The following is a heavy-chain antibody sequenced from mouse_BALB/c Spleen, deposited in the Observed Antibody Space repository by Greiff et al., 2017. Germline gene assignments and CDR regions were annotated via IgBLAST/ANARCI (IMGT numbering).Heavy chain of an antibody. CDR2: ISDGGSYT. CDR3: ARGTKYDVGTYYAMDY. Sequence: EVKLVESGGGLVKPGGSLKLSCAASGFTFSDYYMYWVRQTPEKRLEWVATISDGGSYTYYPDSVKGRFTISRDNAKNNLYLQMSSLKSEDTAMYYCARGTKYDVGTYYAMDYWGQGTSVTVSS. V-gene: IGHV5-4*02. D-gene: IGHD2-14*01. CDR1: GFTFSDYY. J-gene: IGHJ4*01.